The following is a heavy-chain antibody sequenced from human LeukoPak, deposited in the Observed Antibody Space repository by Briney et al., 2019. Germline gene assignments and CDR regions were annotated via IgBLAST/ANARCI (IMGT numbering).Heavy chain of an antibody. V-gene: IGHV4-39*01. J-gene: IGHJ3*02. CDR1: GDSLVSSRYH. CDR3: ARNTARPPDSFDI. D-gene: IGHD2-2*02. Sequence: SETLSLTCTVSGDSLVSSRYHWGWVRQPPGKAPEWIGSIYYDGSAYYNPSLKSRVIIFVDMSKNQFSLRLRSVTAADTAMYYCARNTARPPDSFDIWGQGTVVTVSS. CDR2: IYYDGSA.